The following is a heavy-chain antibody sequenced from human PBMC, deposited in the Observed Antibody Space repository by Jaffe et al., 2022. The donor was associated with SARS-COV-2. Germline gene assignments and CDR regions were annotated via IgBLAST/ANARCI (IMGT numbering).Heavy chain of an antibody. Sequence: QVQLVQSGAEVKKPGASVKVSCKASGYTFTSYAMHWVRQAPGQRLEWMGWINAGNGNTKYSQKFQGRVTITRDTSASTAYMELSSLRSEDTAVYYCARATVGAPAYYYYGMDVWGQGTTVTVSS. CDR2: INAGNGNT. CDR1: GYTFTSYA. J-gene: IGHJ6*02. CDR3: ARATVGAPAYYYYGMDV. V-gene: IGHV1-3*01. D-gene: IGHD1-26*01.